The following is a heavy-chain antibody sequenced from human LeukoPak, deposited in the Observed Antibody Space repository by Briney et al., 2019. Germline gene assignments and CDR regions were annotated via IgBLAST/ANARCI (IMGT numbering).Heavy chain of an antibody. Sequence: KLGGSLRLSCAASGFTFSSYSMNWVRQAPGKGLEWVSSISSSSSYIYYADSVKGRFTISRDNAKNSLYLQMNSLRAEDTAVYYCARLLSIAAVGFDYWGQGTLVTVSS. D-gene: IGHD6-13*01. CDR3: ARLLSIAAVGFDY. V-gene: IGHV3-21*01. J-gene: IGHJ4*02. CDR1: GFTFSSYS. CDR2: ISSSSSYI.